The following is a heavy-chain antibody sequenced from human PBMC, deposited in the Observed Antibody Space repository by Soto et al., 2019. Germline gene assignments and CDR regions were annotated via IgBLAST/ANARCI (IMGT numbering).Heavy chain of an antibody. CDR3: ARFLARATLYYGMDV. CDR2: IYSGGSR. J-gene: IGHJ6*02. CDR1: GFTVSSNY. V-gene: IGHV3-53*02. Sequence: EVQLVETGGGLIQPGGSLRLSCAASGFTVSSNYMSWVRQAPGKGLEWGSVIYSGGSRYYADSVKGRFTISRDNPKNTLYLQMNSLRAEDTAVYYCARFLARATLYYGMDVWGQGTTVTVSS.